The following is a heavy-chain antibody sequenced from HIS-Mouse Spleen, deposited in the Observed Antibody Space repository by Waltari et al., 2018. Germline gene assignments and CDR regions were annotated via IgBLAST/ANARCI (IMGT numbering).Heavy chain of an antibody. J-gene: IGHJ2*01. CDR3: AREIPYSSSWYDWYFDL. CDR2: IYYSGST. D-gene: IGHD6-13*01. CDR1: GGSISSSSYY. V-gene: IGHV4-39*07. Sequence: QLQLQESGPGLVKPSETLSLTCTFRGGSISSSSYYWGWFRQPPGKGLEWIGSIYYSGSTYYNPSLKSRVTISVDTSKNQFSLKLSSVTAADTAVYYCAREIPYSSSWYDWYFDLWGRGTLVTVSS.